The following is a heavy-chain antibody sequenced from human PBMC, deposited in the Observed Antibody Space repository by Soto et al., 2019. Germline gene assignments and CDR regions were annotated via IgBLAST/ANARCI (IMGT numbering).Heavy chain of an antibody. Sequence: RASVKVSCKASGYTFSTYALHWVRQAPGQGLEWMGWINGGNGHTRYSQKFKDRVTISRDTPASTAYMELSGLRSEDTAVYYCARGKGMEENYYYGMDVWGQGTTVTVSS. CDR2: INGGNGHT. D-gene: IGHD1-1*01. J-gene: IGHJ6*02. CDR3: ARGKGMEENYYYGMDV. V-gene: IGHV1-3*01. CDR1: GYTFSTYA.